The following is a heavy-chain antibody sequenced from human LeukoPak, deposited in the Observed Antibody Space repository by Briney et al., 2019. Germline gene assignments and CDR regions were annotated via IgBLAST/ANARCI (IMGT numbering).Heavy chain of an antibody. CDR2: IYHSGST. D-gene: IGHD6-19*01. CDR3: ARVLKRSGWSESDCYALDY. CDR1: GGSISSSNW. J-gene: IGHJ4*02. V-gene: IGHV4-4*02. Sequence: PSEALSLTCAVSGGSISSSNWWSWVRQPPGKGLEWIGEIYHSGSTYYNPSLKSRVTISVDTSKNQFSLKLSSVTAADTAVYYCARVLKRSGWSESDCYALDYWGQGTLVTVSS.